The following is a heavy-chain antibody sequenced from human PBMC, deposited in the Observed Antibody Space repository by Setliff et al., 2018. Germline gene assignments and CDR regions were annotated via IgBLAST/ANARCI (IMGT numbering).Heavy chain of an antibody. CDR2: IDPSGNT. CDR1: GDSISSATNY. V-gene: IGHV4-61*09. Sequence: PSETLSLTCTVSGDSISSATNYWSWIRQPAGKGLEWIGHIDPSGNTNYNPSLKSRVTISGDTSKNQFSLKLTSVTAADTAVYYCARGYCSSPSCFFAGWFDAWGQGTLVTVSS. CDR3: ARGYCSSPSCFFAGWFDA. D-gene: IGHD2-2*01. J-gene: IGHJ5*02.